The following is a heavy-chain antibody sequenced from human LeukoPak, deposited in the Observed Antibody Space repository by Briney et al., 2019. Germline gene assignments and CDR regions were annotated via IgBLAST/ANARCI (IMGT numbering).Heavy chain of an antibody. CDR1: GFTFSTYW. CDR2: ISSDGSST. J-gene: IGHJ4*02. Sequence: GGSLRLSCAASGFTFSTYWMHWVRQAPGRGLVWVSRISSDGSSTNYADSVKGRFTISRDNAKNTLYLQMNSLRAEDTAMYYCEGRYCSSTSCSTNWGQGTLVTVSS. V-gene: IGHV3-74*01. CDR3: EGRYCSSTSCSTN. D-gene: IGHD2-2*02.